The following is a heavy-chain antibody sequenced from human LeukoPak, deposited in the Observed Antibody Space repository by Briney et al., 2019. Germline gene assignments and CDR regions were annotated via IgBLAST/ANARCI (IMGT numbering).Heavy chain of an antibody. CDR3: ASGLAVTAAVYFYYYGMDV. J-gene: IGHJ6*02. V-gene: IGHV3-30*03. Sequence: GGSLRLSCAASGFTFSSYGMHWVRQAPGKGLEWVAVISYDGSNKYYADSVKGRFTISRDNSKNTLYLQMNSLRAEDTAVYYCASGLAVTAAVYFYYYGMDVWGQGTTVTVSS. CDR1: GFTFSSYG. CDR2: ISYDGSNK. D-gene: IGHD2-21*02.